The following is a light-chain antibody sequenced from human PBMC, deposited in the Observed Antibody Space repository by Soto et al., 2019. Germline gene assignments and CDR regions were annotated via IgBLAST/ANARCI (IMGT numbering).Light chain of an antibody. J-gene: IGKJ5*01. Sequence: DIVLTQSPGTLSLSPGERATLSCRASQSVSSYLAWYQQKPGQGPRLLIYDASSRATGIPARFSGSGSGTDFTLTITSLEPEDFAIYFCQQRSNWITFGQGTLLEIK. V-gene: IGKV3-11*01. CDR3: QQRSNWIT. CDR2: DAS. CDR1: QSVSSY.